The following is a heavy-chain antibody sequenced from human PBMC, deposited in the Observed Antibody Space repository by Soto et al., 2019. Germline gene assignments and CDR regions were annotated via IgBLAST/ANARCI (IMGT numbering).Heavy chain of an antibody. CDR3: ARAQRTWKKEATMVRPLGYMDV. Sequence: SAKVCCKSSGYTFTSYAMHCARQAPGQRLECMGWINPGKGNTEYSQKFQGRVTITRDTSASTAYMELSSLTSGDTAVYYCARAQRTWKKEATMVRPLGYMDVWGKGTTVTVSS. J-gene: IGHJ6*03. CDR2: INPGKGNT. D-gene: IGHD3-10*01. CDR1: GYTFTSYA. V-gene: IGHV1-3*01.